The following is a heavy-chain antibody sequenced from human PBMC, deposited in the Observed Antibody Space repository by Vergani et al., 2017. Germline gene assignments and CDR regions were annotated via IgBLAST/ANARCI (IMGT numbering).Heavy chain of an antibody. J-gene: IGHJ4*02. Sequence: EVQLVESGGDLIQPGRSLRLSCAASGFTFDDYALHWVRQAPGKGLEWVSGISWNSGTKGYADSVKGRFTISRDNAKNSLYLQMNSLRAEDTALYYCAKDGRENSDYGYFDYWGQGTLVTVSS. V-gene: IGHV3-9*01. CDR1: GFTFDDYA. CDR3: AKDGRENSDYGYFDY. D-gene: IGHD4-17*01. CDR2: ISWNSGTK.